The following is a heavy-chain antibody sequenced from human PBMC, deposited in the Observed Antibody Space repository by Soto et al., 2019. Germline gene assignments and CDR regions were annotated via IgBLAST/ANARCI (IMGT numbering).Heavy chain of an antibody. D-gene: IGHD3-10*01. V-gene: IGHV4-31*03. CDR3: ARGARSANSGLFF. CDR2: IYYSGST. Sequence: SETLSLTCTVSGGSISSGGFSWSWIRQRPGKGLEWIGYIYYSGSTYYNPSLKSRVTISADTSKERFSLILSSVTAADTAVYYCARGARSANSGLFFWGHGTLVTVSS. CDR1: GGSISSGGFS. J-gene: IGHJ4*01.